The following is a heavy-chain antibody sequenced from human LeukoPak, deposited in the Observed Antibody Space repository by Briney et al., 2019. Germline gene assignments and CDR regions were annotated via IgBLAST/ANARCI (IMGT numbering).Heavy chain of an antibody. CDR2: IYYSGST. CDR3: ARAVSEGSSKLNWFDP. CDR1: GGSISSSSYY. V-gene: IGHV4-39*07. D-gene: IGHD6-6*01. J-gene: IGHJ5*02. Sequence: SETLSLTCTVSGGSISSSSYYWGWIRQPPGKGLEWIGSIYYSGSTYYNPSLKSRVTISVDTSKNQFSLKLSSVTAADTAVYYCARAVSEGSSKLNWFDPWGQGTLVTVSS.